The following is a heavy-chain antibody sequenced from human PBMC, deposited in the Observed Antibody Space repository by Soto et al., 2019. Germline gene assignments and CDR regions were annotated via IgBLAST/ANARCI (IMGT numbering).Heavy chain of an antibody. CDR2: LYDVDGS. CDR1: GLTISGKKY. J-gene: IGHJ3*01. Sequence: DVQLVESGGGLIQPGEALRLSCAAFGLTISGKKYVAWVRQAPGKGLEWGSALYDVDGSFYADSVTGRFTTSSDSSKNTVYLQMNDLRHDDTAVYYCATWHEREHAFDVWGQGTTVTISS. D-gene: IGHD1-1*01. CDR3: ATWHEREHAFDV. V-gene: IGHV3-53*01.